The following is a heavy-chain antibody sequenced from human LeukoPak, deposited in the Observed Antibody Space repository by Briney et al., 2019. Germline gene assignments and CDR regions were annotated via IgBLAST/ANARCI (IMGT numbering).Heavy chain of an antibody. V-gene: IGHV1-69*05. J-gene: IGHJ4*02. D-gene: IGHD2-2*01. CDR2: IIPIFGTA. CDR3: ARDRGCSSTSCYRLSHFDY. Sequence: SVKVSCKASGGTFSSYAISWVRQAPGQGLEWMGGIIPIFGTANYAQKFQGRVTITTDESTSTAYMELSSLRSEGTAVYYCARDRGCSSTSCYRLSHFDYWGQGTLVTVSS. CDR1: GGTFSSYA.